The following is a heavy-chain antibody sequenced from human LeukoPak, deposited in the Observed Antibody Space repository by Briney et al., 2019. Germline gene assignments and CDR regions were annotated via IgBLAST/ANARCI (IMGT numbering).Heavy chain of an antibody. CDR2: IKQDGSVI. V-gene: IGHV3-7*01. D-gene: IGHD5-24*01. J-gene: IGHJ3*02. CDR3: AGDEGWTFDI. Sequence: SGGSLRLSCAASGFSFSTHWMSGFRQAPGKGLEWVALIKQDGSVIHYVDSVKGRFTISRDNAKNSLSLQMNSLRADDTAVYYCAGDEGWTFDIWGQGTKVTVSS. CDR1: GFSFSTHW.